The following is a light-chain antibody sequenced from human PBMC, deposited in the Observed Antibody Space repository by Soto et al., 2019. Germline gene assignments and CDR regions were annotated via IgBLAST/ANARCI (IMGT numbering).Light chain of an antibody. CDR3: GTWDSSLSGHVL. Sequence: QSVLTQPPSVSEAPGQRVTISFAGSSTNIGSNFVSWYQQHPGTTPKLLIYDNNNRPPGIPYRFSGSKSATSATLDITGLQSGDEADYYCGTWDSSLSGHVLFGRGTKLTVL. J-gene: IGLJ2*01. CDR2: DNN. CDR1: STNIGSNF. V-gene: IGLV1-51*01.